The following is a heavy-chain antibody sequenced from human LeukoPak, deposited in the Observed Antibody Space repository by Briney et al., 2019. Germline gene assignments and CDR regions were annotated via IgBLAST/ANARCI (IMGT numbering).Heavy chain of an antibody. CDR2: ISYDGSSK. CDR3: AKGPDTSGYYSLDY. D-gene: IGHD3-22*01. CDR1: GFTFSNYA. Sequence: GGSLRLSCAASGFTFSNYAMSWVRQAPGKGLEWVAVISYDGSSKYYADSVKGRFTISRDNSKNTLYVQMNSLRTEDTAIYYCAKGPDTSGYYSLDYWGQGTLVTVSS. J-gene: IGHJ4*02. V-gene: IGHV3-30*18.